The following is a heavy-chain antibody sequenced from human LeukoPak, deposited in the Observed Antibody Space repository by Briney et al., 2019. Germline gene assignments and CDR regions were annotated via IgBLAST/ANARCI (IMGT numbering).Heavy chain of an antibody. Sequence: SETLSLTCAVHGGSFSGYCWTWIRQPPGKGLEWIGEVIHSGTTNYTPSLKSRITISVDTSKNQFSLRLSSVTAADTAVYYCARGPYYFDSTSVDYWGQGTLVTVSS. V-gene: IGHV4-34*01. D-gene: IGHD2/OR15-2a*01. CDR1: GGSFSGYC. J-gene: IGHJ4*02. CDR3: ARGPYYFDSTSVDY. CDR2: VIHSGTT.